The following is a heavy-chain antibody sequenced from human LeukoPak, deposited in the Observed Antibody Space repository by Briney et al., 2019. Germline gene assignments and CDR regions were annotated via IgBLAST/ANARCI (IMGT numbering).Heavy chain of an antibody. CDR3: ERHSSGYYHYDS. V-gene: IGHV3-74*01. J-gene: IGHJ5*01. D-gene: IGHD3-22*01. CDR2: INSDGRST. CDR1: GFTFSSYW. Sequence: GGSLRLSCAASGFTFSSYWMHWVRHAPGKGLVWVLRINSDGRSTSYADSVKGRFTNSRDNSKNTLHLQMNSLRAEDTAMYYCERHSSGYYHYDSWGPGTPVTVAS.